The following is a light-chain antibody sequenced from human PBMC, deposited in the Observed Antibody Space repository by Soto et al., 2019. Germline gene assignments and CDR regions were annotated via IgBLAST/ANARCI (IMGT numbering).Light chain of an antibody. CDR1: QDISSH. V-gene: IGKV1-9*01. CDR2: AAS. Sequence: DIQLTQSPSFLSASVGDRVTITCRASQDISSHLAWYQQKPGKAPKLLIYAASTLQSGVPSGFGGSGSGTEFTLTLTSLQPEDFATSYCQQVKTYQLTFGGGTKVEIK. J-gene: IGKJ4*01. CDR3: QQVKTYQLT.